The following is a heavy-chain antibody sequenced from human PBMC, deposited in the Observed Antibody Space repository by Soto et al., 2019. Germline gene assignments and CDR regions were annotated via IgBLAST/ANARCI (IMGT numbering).Heavy chain of an antibody. CDR2: IYWDDDK. Sequence: QITLKESGPPLVKPTQTLTLTCTFSGFSLSTSGVGVGWIRQPPGKALEWLALIYWDDDKRYSPSLKSRLTITKDSSKNQVVLTMTNMDPVDTATYYCAHSYCSGGSCYSFDYWGQGTLVTVSS. D-gene: IGHD2-15*01. J-gene: IGHJ4*02. CDR3: AHSYCSGGSCYSFDY. CDR1: GFSLSTSGVG. V-gene: IGHV2-5*02.